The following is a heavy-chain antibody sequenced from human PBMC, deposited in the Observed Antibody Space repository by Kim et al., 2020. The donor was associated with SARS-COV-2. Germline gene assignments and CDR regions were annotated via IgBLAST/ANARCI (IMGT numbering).Heavy chain of an antibody. Sequence: SPSLTGRVTISVDTSKSQFSLKLSSVTAAGTAVYYCAREGYGGGWGIDYWGQGTLVTVSS. J-gene: IGHJ4*02. CDR3: AREGYGGGWGIDY. V-gene: IGHV4-59*01. D-gene: IGHD6-19*01.